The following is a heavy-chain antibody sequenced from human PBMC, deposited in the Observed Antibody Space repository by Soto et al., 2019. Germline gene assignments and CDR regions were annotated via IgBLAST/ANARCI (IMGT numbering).Heavy chain of an antibody. D-gene: IGHD3-10*01. Sequence: PSETLSLTCTVSGGSISSSSYYWGWIRQPPGKGLEWIGSIYYSGSTYYNQSLKSRVTISVDTSKNQFSLKLSSVTAADTAVYFCAIEYGSGSYFYYYYGMDVWGQGTTVTVSS. V-gene: IGHV4-39*02. CDR2: IYYSGST. CDR3: AIEYGSGSYFYYYYGMDV. J-gene: IGHJ6*02. CDR1: GGSISSSSYY.